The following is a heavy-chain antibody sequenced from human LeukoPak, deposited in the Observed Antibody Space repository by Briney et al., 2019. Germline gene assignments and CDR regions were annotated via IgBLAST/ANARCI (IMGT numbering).Heavy chain of an antibody. J-gene: IGHJ6*02. D-gene: IGHD2-2*01. V-gene: IGHV3-23*01. CDR3: AKLVPAATNYYYYGMDV. CDR2: ISGSGGST. CDR1: GFTFSSYA. Sequence: GGSLRLSCAASGFTFSSYAMSRVRQAPGKGLEWVSAISGSGGSTYYADSVKGRFTISRDNSKNTLSLQITSLRAEDPAVYYCAKLVPAATNYYYYGMDVWGQGTTVTVSS.